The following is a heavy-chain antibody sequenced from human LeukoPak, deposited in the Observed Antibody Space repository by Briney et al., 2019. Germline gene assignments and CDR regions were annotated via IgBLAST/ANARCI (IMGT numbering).Heavy chain of an antibody. CDR1: GDSVSSSSSY. D-gene: IGHD5-12*01. CDR2: IYYNGNT. Sequence: SETLSLTCTVSGDSVSSSSSYWGWIRQPPGKGLEWIGSIYYNGNTYSNPSLESRVIISVDTSKTQFFLKLTSVTAADTAVYYCARARSGYDDDFDIWGQGRMVTVSS. J-gene: IGHJ3*02. CDR3: ARARSGYDDDFDI. V-gene: IGHV4-39*01.